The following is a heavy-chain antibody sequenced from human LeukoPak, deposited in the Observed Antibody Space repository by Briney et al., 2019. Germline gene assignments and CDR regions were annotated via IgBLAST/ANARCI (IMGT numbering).Heavy chain of an antibody. D-gene: IGHD3-10*01. CDR3: AREYATMVRGVNEI. Sequence: ASVNVSCKASGGTFSSYAISWVRQAPGQGLEWMGGIIPIFGTANYAQKFQGRVTITADESTSTAYMELSSLRSEDTAVYYCAREYATMVRGVNEIWGQGTLVTVSS. CDR2: IIPIFGTA. V-gene: IGHV1-69*13. CDR1: GGTFSSYA. J-gene: IGHJ4*02.